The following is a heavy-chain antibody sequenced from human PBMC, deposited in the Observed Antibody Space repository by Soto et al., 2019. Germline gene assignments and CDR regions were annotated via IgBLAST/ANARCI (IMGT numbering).Heavy chain of an antibody. J-gene: IGHJ4*02. D-gene: IGHD2-2*01. Sequence: PWGSLRLSCVGSGFTFSSNWMTWVRQAPGKGLEWVANIRQDGSEINYVDSVKGRFTISRDNTKNSLYLQMNSLRAEDTAIYYCAREVVVSRGASYFGYWGPGTLVTVSS. V-gene: IGHV3-7*04. CDR3: AREVVVSRGASYFGY. CDR2: IRQDGSEI. CDR1: GFTFSSNW.